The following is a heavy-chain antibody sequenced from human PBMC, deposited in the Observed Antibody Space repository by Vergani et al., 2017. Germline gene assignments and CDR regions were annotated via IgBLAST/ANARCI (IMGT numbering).Heavy chain of an antibody. Sequence: EVQLLESGGGLVQPGGSLRLSCAASGFTFSSYAMSWIRQAPGKGLEWVSYISSSGSTIYYADSVKGRFTISRDNAKNSLYLQMNSLRAEDTAVYYCARDVSSGRHWFDPWGQGTLVTVSS. CDR1: GFTFSSYA. CDR3: ARDVSSGRHWFDP. D-gene: IGHD3-22*01. CDR2: ISSSGSTI. J-gene: IGHJ5*02. V-gene: IGHV3-48*04.